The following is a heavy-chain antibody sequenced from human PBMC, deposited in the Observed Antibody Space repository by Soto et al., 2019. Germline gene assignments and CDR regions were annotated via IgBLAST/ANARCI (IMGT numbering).Heavy chain of an antibody. CDR1: GGTFNTYS. D-gene: IGHD2-21*01. V-gene: IGHV1-69*02. CDR2: SIPMLGVR. CDR3: TIGSWSGEVFDI. Sequence: QVQLVQSGAEVKKPGSSVKVSCKDSGGTFNTYSMFWVRQAPGQGLEWMGRSIPMLGVRTYAQRFQDRVTITAYKSTATVHRELSSLRSEDTALYYCTIGSWSGEVFDIWGQGTMVTVSS. J-gene: IGHJ3*02.